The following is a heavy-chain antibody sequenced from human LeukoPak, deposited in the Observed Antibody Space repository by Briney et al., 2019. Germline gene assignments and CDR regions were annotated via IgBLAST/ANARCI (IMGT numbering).Heavy chain of an antibody. CDR3: AREGSYSANPRAFDI. V-gene: IGHV3-66*02. D-gene: IGHD3-10*01. CDR2: IYSGGST. J-gene: IGHJ3*02. Sequence: PGGSLRLSCAASGFTVSANYMSWLRQATGKGLEWVSVIYSGGSTYYADSVRGRFTISRDSSKNTLSLQMHSLRTEDTAVYYCAREGSYSANPRAFDIWGQGTMVTVSS. CDR1: GFTVSANY.